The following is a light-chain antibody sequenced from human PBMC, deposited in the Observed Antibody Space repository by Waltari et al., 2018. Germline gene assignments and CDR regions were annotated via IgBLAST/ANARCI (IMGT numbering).Light chain of an antibody. CDR1: QSVSSGF. J-gene: IGKJ1*01. V-gene: IGKV3D-20*01. CDR3: QQYGDSPRT. Sequence: EIVLMQSPATLSLSPGDRATLSCGASQSVSSGFLAWYQQNPGLAPRLLIYDTSTRATGVPDRFRGSGSVREFALSISRLEPEDFAVYYCQQYGDSPRTFGQGTKVEIK. CDR2: DTS.